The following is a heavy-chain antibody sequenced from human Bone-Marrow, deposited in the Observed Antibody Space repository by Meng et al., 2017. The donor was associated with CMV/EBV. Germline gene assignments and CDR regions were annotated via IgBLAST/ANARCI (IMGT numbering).Heavy chain of an antibody. D-gene: IGHD3-16*01. CDR1: GFTFSSYA. J-gene: IGHJ4*02. V-gene: IGHV3-21*04. Sequence: GESLKISCAASGFTFSSYAMSWVRQAPGKGLEWVSSISSSSSYIYYADSVKGRFTISRDNAKNSLYLQMNSLRAEDTAVYYCAKCQGESRGYFDYWGQGTLVTVSS. CDR2: ISSSSSYI. CDR3: AKCQGESRGYFDY.